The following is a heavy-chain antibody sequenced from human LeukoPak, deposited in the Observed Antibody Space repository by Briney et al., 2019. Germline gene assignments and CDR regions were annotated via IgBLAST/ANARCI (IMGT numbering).Heavy chain of an antibody. Sequence: TSETLSLTCTVSGGSISSSSYYWGWIRQPPGKGLEWIGSIYYSGSTYYNPSLKSRVTISVDTSKNQFPLKLSSVTAADTAVYYCARSVGNYNYYYMDVWGKGTTVTVSS. CDR3: ARSVGNYNYYYMDV. J-gene: IGHJ6*03. V-gene: IGHV4-39*01. CDR1: GGSISSSSYY. CDR2: IYYSGST. D-gene: IGHD4-23*01.